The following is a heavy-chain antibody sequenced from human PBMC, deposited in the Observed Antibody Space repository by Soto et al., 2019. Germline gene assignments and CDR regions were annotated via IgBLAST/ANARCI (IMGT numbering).Heavy chain of an antibody. Sequence: SETLSLTCAASGESFSDFYWSWIRQPPGKVLEWIGEINHSGHTSYNPSLKSRVTISVDTSKNQFSLKLSSVTAADTAVYYCARGLRYYGSGSHYGLDVWGQGTTVNVS. CDR1: GESFSDFY. D-gene: IGHD3-10*01. CDR3: ARGLRYYGSGSHYGLDV. V-gene: IGHV4-34*01. CDR2: INHSGHT. J-gene: IGHJ6*02.